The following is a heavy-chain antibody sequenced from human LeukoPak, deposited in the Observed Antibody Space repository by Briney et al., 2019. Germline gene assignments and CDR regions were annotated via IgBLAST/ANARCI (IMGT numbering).Heavy chain of an antibody. V-gene: IGHV3-64*01. J-gene: IGHJ6*03. CDR2: ISSNGGST. Sequence: PGGSLRLSCASSALTFSSYAMHWVRQAPGKGLEYVSAISSNGGSTYYANSVKGRFTISRDNSKNTLYLQMGSLRAEDMAVYYCARLGYCSGGSCYYVDVWGTGTTVIVSS. CDR1: ALTFSSYA. D-gene: IGHD2-15*01. CDR3: ARLGYCSGGSCYYVDV.